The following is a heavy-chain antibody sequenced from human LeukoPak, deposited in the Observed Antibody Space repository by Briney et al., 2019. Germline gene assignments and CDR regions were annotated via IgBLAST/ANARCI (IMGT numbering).Heavy chain of an antibody. CDR1: GGSFSGYY. J-gene: IGHJ4*02. V-gene: IGHV4-34*01. Sequence: PSETLSLTCAVYGGSFSGYYWSWIRQPPGKGLEGIGEIKHSGSTNYNPSLKTLATISVDTSKNQFSLKLSSVTAADKAVYYCARGPQYYFDYWGQGTLVTVSS. CDR3: ARGPQYYFDY. CDR2: IKHSGST.